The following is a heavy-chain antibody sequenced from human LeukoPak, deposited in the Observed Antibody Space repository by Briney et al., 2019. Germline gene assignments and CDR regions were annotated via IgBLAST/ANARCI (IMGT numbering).Heavy chain of an antibody. D-gene: IGHD5-12*01. CDR2: IRYDGSNK. CDR3: AKGAYDDY. V-gene: IGHV3-30*02. Sequence: AGGSLRLSCTASGFTFGDYAMSWVRQAPGKGLEWVTFIRYDGSNKYYADSVKGRFTISRDNSKNTLYLQMNSLRAEDTAVYYCAKGAYDDYWGQGTLVTVSS. CDR1: GFTFGDYA. J-gene: IGHJ4*02.